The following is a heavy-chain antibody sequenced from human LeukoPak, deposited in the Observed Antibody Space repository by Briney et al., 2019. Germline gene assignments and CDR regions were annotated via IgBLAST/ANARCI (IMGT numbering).Heavy chain of an antibody. CDR3: ARLFLMGSTPHYLDY. D-gene: IGHD2-8*01. CDR2: IYHSGST. CDR1: GYSISSDYY. Sequence: PSETLSLTCGVAGYSISSDYYWGWIRQPPGKGLEWIGNIYHSGSTYYNPSLESRATISIDTSKNQFTLKLSSVTAADTAVYYCARLFLMGSTPHYLDYWGQGTLVTVSS. V-gene: IGHV4-38-2*01. J-gene: IGHJ4*02.